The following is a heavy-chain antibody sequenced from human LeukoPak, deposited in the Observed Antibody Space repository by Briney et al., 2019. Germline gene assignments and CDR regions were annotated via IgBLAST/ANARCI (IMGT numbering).Heavy chain of an antibody. CDR3: ARPPYRTADWYFDL. J-gene: IGHJ2*01. D-gene: IGHD2-21*02. CDR2: IYYSGST. V-gene: IGHV4-59*08. CDR1: GGSISSYY. Sequence: SETLSLTCTVSGGSISSYYWSWIRQPPGKGLEWIGYIYYSGSTNYNPSLKSRVTISVDTSKNQFSLKLSSVTAADTAVYYCARPPYRTADWYFDLWGRGTLVTVSS.